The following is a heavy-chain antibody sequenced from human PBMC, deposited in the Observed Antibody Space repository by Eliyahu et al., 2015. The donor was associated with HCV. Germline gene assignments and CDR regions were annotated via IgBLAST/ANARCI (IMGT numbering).Heavy chain of an antibody. J-gene: IGHJ1*01. V-gene: IGHV3-74*01. D-gene: IGHD5-12*01. Sequence: EVQLVESGGESVQPGESLKLSCVGSGFNFTSHWMHWVRQIPGKGLLWVSYIRGDGGVTNYADSVKGRFTISKDTAKNTLYLHMTGLKEEDTALYYCAREVDGIEHWGQGTPVIVS. CDR2: IRGDGGVT. CDR3: AREVDGIEH. CDR1: GFNFTSHW.